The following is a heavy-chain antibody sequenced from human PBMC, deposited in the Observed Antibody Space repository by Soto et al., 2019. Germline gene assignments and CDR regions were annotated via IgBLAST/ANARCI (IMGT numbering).Heavy chain of an antibody. D-gene: IGHD3-9*01. CDR2: ISGTGRVT. J-gene: IGHJ1*01. V-gene: IGHV3-23*01. CDR1: GFTFSSYA. Sequence: EVQLLESGGGLVQPGGSLKISCAVSGFTFSSYAMSWVRQAPGKGLEWVSGISGTGRVTNYAESVKGRFTISRDNPKNTLYLEMKSLRAEDTAVYYCAKDVHYDIVTGIEYFDHWGQGTVVTVSS. CDR3: AKDVHYDIVTGIEYFDH.